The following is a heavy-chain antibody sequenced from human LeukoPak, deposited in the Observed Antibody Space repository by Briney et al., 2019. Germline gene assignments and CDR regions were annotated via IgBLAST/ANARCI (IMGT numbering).Heavy chain of an antibody. CDR3: ARDFWGTMVRGASMDV. J-gene: IGHJ6*02. V-gene: IGHV1-69*10. CDR1: GYNFRTYG. D-gene: IGHD3-10*01. Sequence: SVKVSCKASGYNFRTYGFSWVRQAPGQGLEWVGSIIPSFGIPSYAQKFKGRVTISADTSTTSAYMDLTSLRSEDTAVYYCARDFWGTMVRGASMDVWGQGTTVTVSS. CDR2: IIPSFGIP.